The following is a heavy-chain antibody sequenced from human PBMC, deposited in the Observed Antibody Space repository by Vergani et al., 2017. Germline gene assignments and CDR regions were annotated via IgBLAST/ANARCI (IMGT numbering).Heavy chain of an antibody. V-gene: IGHV1-58*01. CDR1: GFTFTSSA. J-gene: IGHJ6*03. Sequence: QMQLVQSGPEVKKPGTSVKVSCKASGFTFTSSAVQWVRQARGQRLEWIGWIVVGSGNTNYAQKFQERVTITRDMSTSTAYMELSSLRSEDTAVYYCAARGGSGYYYYYMDVWGKGTTVTVSS. CDR3: AARGGSGYYYYYMDV. CDR2: IVVGSGNT. D-gene: IGHD2-15*01.